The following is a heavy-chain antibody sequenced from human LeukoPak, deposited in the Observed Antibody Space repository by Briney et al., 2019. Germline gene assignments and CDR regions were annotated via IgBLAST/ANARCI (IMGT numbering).Heavy chain of an antibody. CDR3: AKRFRRSPVVVVAATYNWFDP. CDR2: ISGSGGST. V-gene: IGHV3-23*01. J-gene: IGHJ5*02. CDR1: GFTFSSYA. Sequence: GGSLRLSCAASGFTFSSYAMSWVRQAPGKGLEWVSAISGSGGSTYYADSVKGRFTISRDNSKNTLYLQMNSLRAEDTAVYYCAKRFRRSPVVVVAATYNWFDPWGRGTLVTVSS. D-gene: IGHD2-15*01.